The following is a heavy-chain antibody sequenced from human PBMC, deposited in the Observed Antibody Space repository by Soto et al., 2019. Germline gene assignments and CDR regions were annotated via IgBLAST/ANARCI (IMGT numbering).Heavy chain of an antibody. J-gene: IGHJ6*02. CDR1: GSTFSSYA. CDR3: ARDRLFSHPRGAMDV. D-gene: IGHD3-10*01. V-gene: IGHV3-23*01. Sequence: WGSLRLSCAASGSTFSSYAMNWVRQAPGKGLEWVSAISGTGYNTYYADSLKGRFTISRDNSKNTLSLQMNSLRAEDTAVYYCARDRLFSHPRGAMDVWGQGTTVTVSS. CDR2: ISGTGYNT.